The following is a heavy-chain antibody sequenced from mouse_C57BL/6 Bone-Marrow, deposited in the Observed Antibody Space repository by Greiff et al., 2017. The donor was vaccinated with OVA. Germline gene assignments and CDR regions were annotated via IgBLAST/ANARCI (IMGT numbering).Heavy chain of an antibody. J-gene: IGHJ1*03. CDR2: IDPSDSYP. CDR1: GYTFTSYW. CDR3: ARSRCLPGYLDV. V-gene: IGHV1-69*01. Sequence: QVQLQQSGAELVMPGASVKLSCKASGYTFTSYWMHWVKQRPGQGLEWIGAIDPSDSYPNYNQKFKGKSTLTVDKSSSTAYMQLRSLTSEDSAVDYCARSRCLPGYLDVWGTGTTVTVSS.